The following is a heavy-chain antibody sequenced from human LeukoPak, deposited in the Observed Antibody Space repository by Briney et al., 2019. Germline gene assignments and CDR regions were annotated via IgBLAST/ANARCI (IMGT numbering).Heavy chain of an antibody. V-gene: IGHV3-15*01. CDR2: FKREGSGGTT. J-gene: IGHJ4*02. Sequence: GEPLRHPCGPSGFLFRNAWRTRVRRAPGKGRERVAQFKREGSGGTTEYAAPVKGRFTISSDDSTNTLSLQMNSLKTEDTALYYCAADVPESSGYPFDYWGQGALVTVSS. CDR3: AADVPESSGYPFDY. CDR1: GFLFRNAW. D-gene: IGHD3-22*01.